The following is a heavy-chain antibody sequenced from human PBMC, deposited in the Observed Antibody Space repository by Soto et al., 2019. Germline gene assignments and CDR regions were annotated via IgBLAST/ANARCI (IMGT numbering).Heavy chain of an antibody. CDR3: ARDPVWTTVVFDY. V-gene: IGHV4-34*01. CDR1: GGSLYGYY. J-gene: IGHJ4*02. Sequence: SETMSLTCAVYGGSLYGYYWSWIRKNPGKGLEWIGEINHSGSTNYNPSLKSRVTISVDTSKNLFSLKLSSVTAADTAVYYCARDPVWTTVVFDYCGQGTLGTVSS. CDR2: INHSGST. D-gene: IGHD4-17*01.